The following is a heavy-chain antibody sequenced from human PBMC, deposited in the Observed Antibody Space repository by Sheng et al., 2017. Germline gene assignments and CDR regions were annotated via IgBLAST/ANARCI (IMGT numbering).Heavy chain of an antibody. CDR3: ARHEREYCSSTSCQYYYYYYMDV. Sequence: QVQLVQSGAEVKKPGSSVKVSCKASGGTFSSYAISWVRQAPGQGLEWMGGIIPIFGTANYAQKFQGRVTITTDESTSTAYMELSSLRSEDTAVYYCARHEREYCSSTSCQYYYYYYMDVWGKGTTVTVSS. CDR1: GGTFSSYA. CDR2: IIPIFGTA. D-gene: IGHD2-2*01. J-gene: IGHJ6*03. V-gene: IGHV1-69*05.